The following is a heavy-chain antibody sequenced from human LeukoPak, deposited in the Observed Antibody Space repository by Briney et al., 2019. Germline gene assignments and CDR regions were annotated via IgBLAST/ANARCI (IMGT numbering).Heavy chain of an antibody. CDR3: ARDRDRMVQGVTALFDY. V-gene: IGHV1-18*01. Sequence: VASVKVSCKASGYTFTSYDINWVRQAPGQGLEWMGWISGSNGNTKYAQKVQGRVTMATDTSTTTAYMEVRSLRSDDTAVYYCARDRDRMVQGVTALFDYWGQGTLVTVSS. CDR1: GYTFTSYD. J-gene: IGHJ4*02. CDR2: ISGSNGNT. D-gene: IGHD3-10*01.